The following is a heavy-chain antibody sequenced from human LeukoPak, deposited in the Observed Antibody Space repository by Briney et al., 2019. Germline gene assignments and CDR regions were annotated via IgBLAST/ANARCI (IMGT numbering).Heavy chain of an antibody. CDR2: IYYTGSS. D-gene: IGHD3-10*02. J-gene: IGHJ6*04. CDR3: AELGITMIGGV. Sequence: SETLSLTCTVSGGSVSDYYWSWIRQSPGKGLEWIGYIYYTGSSSYNPSLRSRVTISADTSKNQFSLKLSSVTAADTAVYYCAELGITMIGGVWGKGTTVTISS. CDR1: GGSVSDYY. V-gene: IGHV4-59*02.